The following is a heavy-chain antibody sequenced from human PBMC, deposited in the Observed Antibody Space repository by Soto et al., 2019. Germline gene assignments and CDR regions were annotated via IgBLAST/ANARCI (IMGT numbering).Heavy chain of an antibody. CDR3: ARAGELLSFDY. J-gene: IGHJ4*02. CDR2: IYYSVST. Sequence: QVQLQESGPGLVKPSQTLSLTCTVSGGSISSGGYYWSWIRQHPGKGLEWIGYIYYSVSTYYNPSLKRRVNLSVATAKKPFAPKLCSVAAAGTAGEYWARAGELLSFDYWGQGTLVTVSS. D-gene: IGHD1-26*01. CDR1: GGSISSGGYY. V-gene: IGHV4-31*03.